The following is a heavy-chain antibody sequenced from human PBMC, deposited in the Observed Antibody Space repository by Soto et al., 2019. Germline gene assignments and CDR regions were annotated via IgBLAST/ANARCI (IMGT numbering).Heavy chain of an antibody. CDR1: GGTFSSYA. J-gene: IGHJ3*02. CDR2: IIPIFGTA. V-gene: IGHV1-69*13. Sequence: EASVKVSCKASGGTFSSYAISWVRQAPGQGLEWMGGIIPIFGTANYAQKFQGRVTITADESTSTAYMELSSLRSEDTAVYYCARESLRITMIVVVDDAFDIWGQGTMITVSS. CDR3: ARESLRITMIVVVDDAFDI. D-gene: IGHD3-22*01.